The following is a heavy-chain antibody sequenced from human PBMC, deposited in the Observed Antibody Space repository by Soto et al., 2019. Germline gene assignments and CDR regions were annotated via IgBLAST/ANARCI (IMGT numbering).Heavy chain of an antibody. V-gene: IGHV3-30-3*01. Sequence: QVQLVESGGGVVQPGRSLRLSCAASGFTFSSYAMHWVRQAPGKGLEWVAVISYDGSNKYYADYVKGRFTISRDNSKNTLYLQMNSMRAEDTAVYYCARALGYCTNGVCPDYWGQGTLVTVSS. CDR3: ARALGYCTNGVCPDY. CDR2: ISYDGSNK. D-gene: IGHD2-8*01. CDR1: GFTFSSYA. J-gene: IGHJ4*02.